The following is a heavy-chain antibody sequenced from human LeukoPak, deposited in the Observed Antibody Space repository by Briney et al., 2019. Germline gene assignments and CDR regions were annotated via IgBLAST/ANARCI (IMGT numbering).Heavy chain of an antibody. Sequence: GGSLRLSCAASGFTVSTNYMSWVRQVPGKGLEWVSIIYSRGSTYYADSVKGRFTISRDNSKNTLYLQMNSLRAEDTAVYYCARVSGLWNDYWGQGTLVTVSS. J-gene: IGHJ4*02. CDR3: ARVSGLWNDY. CDR1: GFTVSTNY. D-gene: IGHD5-18*01. V-gene: IGHV3-53*01. CDR2: IYSRGST.